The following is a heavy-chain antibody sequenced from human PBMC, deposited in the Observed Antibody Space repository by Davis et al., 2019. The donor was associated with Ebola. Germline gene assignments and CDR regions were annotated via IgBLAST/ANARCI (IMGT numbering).Heavy chain of an antibody. CDR3: AKGGSGWPSDYSYGMGV. D-gene: IGHD6-19*01. Sequence: GGSLRLSCAASGFTFSSYAMTWARQAPGKGLEWVSAITSSGGSTYYADSVKGRFTISRDNSKNTLYLQMNSRTVEDTAVYYCAKGGSGWPSDYSYGMGVWGKGTTVTVSS. J-gene: IGHJ6*04. CDR1: GFTFSSYA. CDR2: ITSSGGST. V-gene: IGHV3-23*01.